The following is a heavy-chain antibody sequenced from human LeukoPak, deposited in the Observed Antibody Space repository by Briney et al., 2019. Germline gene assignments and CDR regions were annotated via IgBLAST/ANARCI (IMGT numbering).Heavy chain of an antibody. Sequence: SETLSLTCTVSGGSISSYYWSWIRQPPGKGLEWIGYIYNSGSTNYNPSLKSRVTISLDTSKNQFSLKLSSVTAADTAVYYCARGLYGSGSYDYWGQGTLVTVSS. CDR2: IYNSGST. V-gene: IGHV4-59*01. CDR1: GGSISSYY. CDR3: ARGLYGSGSYDY. D-gene: IGHD3-10*01. J-gene: IGHJ4*02.